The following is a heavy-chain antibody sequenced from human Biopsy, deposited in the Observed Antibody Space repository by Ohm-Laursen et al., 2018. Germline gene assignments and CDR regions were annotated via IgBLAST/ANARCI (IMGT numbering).Heavy chain of an antibody. CDR1: GFNFDTYA. J-gene: IGHJ4*02. Sequence: SLRLSCTASGFNFDTYAVTWVRQAPGRGLECVSVISVSGAYTYYANSVKRWSTISRYNTKNTLYLQMNCLRVEDTAVNYFAQYGTAQYYYDSMDDYWGQGTLVTVSS. V-gene: IGHV3-23*01. CDR3: AQYGTAQYYYDSMDDY. CDR2: ISVSGAYT. D-gene: IGHD3-22*01.